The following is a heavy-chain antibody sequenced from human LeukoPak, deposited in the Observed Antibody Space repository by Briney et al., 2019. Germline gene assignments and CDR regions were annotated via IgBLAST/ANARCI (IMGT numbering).Heavy chain of an antibody. CDR1: GFTFSSYS. D-gene: IGHD6-6*01. Sequence: GGSLRLSCAASGFTFSSYSMNWVRQAPGKGLEWVSSISSSSSYIYYADSVKGRFTISRDNAKNSLYLRMNSLRAEDTAVYYCARETYGSSAGFDYWGQGTLVTVSS. CDR2: ISSSSSYI. CDR3: ARETYGSSAGFDY. V-gene: IGHV3-21*01. J-gene: IGHJ4*02.